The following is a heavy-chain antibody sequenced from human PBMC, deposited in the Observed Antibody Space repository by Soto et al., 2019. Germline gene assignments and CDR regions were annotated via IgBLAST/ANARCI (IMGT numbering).Heavy chain of an antibody. J-gene: IGHJ5*02. CDR2: IKHSGST. CDR1: DESFSGYY. D-gene: IGHD2-15*01. CDR3: ARRRHCSGGSCYSSDNWFDP. V-gene: IGHV4-34*01. Sequence: SETLSLTCAVYDESFSGYYWTWIRQPPGKGLEWIGAIKHSGSTHYNPPLNSRVTISVDASKNQFSLRLSSVTAADTAVYYCARRRHCSGGSCYSSDNWFDPWGQGTLVTVSS.